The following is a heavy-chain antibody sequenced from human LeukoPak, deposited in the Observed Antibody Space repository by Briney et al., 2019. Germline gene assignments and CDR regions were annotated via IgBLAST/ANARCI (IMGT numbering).Heavy chain of an antibody. V-gene: IGHV3-30-3*01. CDR1: GFTFSSYA. J-gene: IGHJ3*02. D-gene: IGHD2-15*01. CDR2: ISYDGSNK. Sequence: GGSLRLSCAASGFTFSSYAMSWVRQAPGKGLEWVAVISYDGSNKYYADSVKGRFTISRDNSKNTLYLQMNSLRAEDTAVYYCARDKPNCSGGSCYSDAFDIWGQGTMVTVSS. CDR3: ARDKPNCSGGSCYSDAFDI.